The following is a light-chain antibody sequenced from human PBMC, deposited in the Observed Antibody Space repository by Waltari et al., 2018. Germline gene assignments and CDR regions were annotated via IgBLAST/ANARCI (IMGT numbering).Light chain of an antibody. J-gene: IGKJ3*01. V-gene: IGKV4-1*01. CDR3: QQYYSNFFT. CDR2: WAS. Sequence: DIVLTQSPDSLAVSLGERATINCKSSQSVSYSSNNRDYLAWYQQKPGQPPKLLIYWASTRESGVPDQFSGSGSGTDFTLTISSLQAEDVAVYYCQQYYSNFFTFGPGTKVDIK. CDR1: QSVSYSSNNRDY.